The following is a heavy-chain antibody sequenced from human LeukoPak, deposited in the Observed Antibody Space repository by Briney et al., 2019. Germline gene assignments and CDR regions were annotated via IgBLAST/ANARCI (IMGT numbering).Heavy chain of an antibody. J-gene: IGHJ4*02. D-gene: IGHD2-2*01. CDR2: INAGNGNT. Sequence: ASVKVSCKASGYTFTSYAMHWVRQAPGQRLEWMGWINAGNGNTKYSQEFQGRVTITRDTSASTAYMELSSLRSEDTAVYYCARAPPVVPAAMVYWGQGTLVTVSS. V-gene: IGHV1-3*01. CDR1: GYTFTSYA. CDR3: ARAPPVVPAAMVY.